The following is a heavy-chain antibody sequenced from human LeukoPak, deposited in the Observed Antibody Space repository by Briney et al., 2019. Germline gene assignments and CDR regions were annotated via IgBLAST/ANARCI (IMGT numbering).Heavy chain of an antibody. CDR1: SGSISTSNYY. CDR3: ARDVWFEAGRTFNY. J-gene: IGHJ4*02. V-gene: IGHV4-39*07. CDR2: IFYSGST. Sequence: PSETLSLTCTVSSGSISTSNYYWGWVRQPPGKALEWIGNIFYSGSTYYSPSLKSRVTISLDTSRNQFSLKLNSVTAADTAVYYCARDVWFEAGRTFNYWGQGTLVTVPS. D-gene: IGHD3-10*01.